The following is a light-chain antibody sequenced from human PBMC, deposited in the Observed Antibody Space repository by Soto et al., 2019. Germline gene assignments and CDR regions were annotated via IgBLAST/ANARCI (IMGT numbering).Light chain of an antibody. CDR2: EVF. CDR3: SSYTTTNTLYV. J-gene: IGLJ1*01. V-gene: IGLV2-14*01. CDR1: NSDVGAYNY. Sequence: QSVLTQPASVPGSPGQSITIPCTGTNSDVGAYNYVSWYQHHPGKAPKLMIYEVFIRPSGVSSRFSGSKSGSTASLTISGLLAEDEADYYCSSYTTTNTLYVFGTGTKVTVL.